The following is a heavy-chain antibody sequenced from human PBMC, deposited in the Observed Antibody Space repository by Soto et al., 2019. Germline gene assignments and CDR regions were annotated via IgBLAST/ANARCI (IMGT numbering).Heavy chain of an antibody. J-gene: IGHJ5*02. Sequence: QVQLVQSGAEVKKPGASVKVSCKASGYTFTSYDINWVRQATGQGLEWMGWMNPNSGNTGYAQKFQGRVTMTRNTSISTAYMELSSLRSEDTAVYYCARGPIRGITIFGVVIQSYNWFDPWGQGTLVTVSS. D-gene: IGHD3-3*01. CDR3: ARGPIRGITIFGVVIQSYNWFDP. CDR2: MNPNSGNT. V-gene: IGHV1-8*01. CDR1: GYTFTSYD.